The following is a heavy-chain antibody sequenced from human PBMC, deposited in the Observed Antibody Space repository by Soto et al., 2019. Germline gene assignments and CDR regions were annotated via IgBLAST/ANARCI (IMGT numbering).Heavy chain of an antibody. J-gene: IGHJ5*02. CDR1: GGSISSGGYY. V-gene: IGHV4-31*03. CDR2: IYHSVTT. Sequence: QVQLQESGPGLVKPSQTLSLTCTVSGGSISSGGYYWSWIRQHPGKGLEWIGYIYHSVTTYYNPSLKHRGTTSADTAKNESSLKVTSVTAADTAVDYCARVRVSQLQGWFDPWGQGTLVTVSS. CDR3: ARVRVSQLQGWFDP. D-gene: IGHD2-2*01.